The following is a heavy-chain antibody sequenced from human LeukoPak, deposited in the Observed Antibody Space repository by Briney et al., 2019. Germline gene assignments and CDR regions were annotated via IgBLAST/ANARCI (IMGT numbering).Heavy chain of an antibody. Sequence: GGSLRLSCAASGFTFSSYSMNWVRQAPGKGLEWASSIGSSSSYIYYADSVKGRFTISRDNAKNSLYLQMNSLRAEDTAVYYCARVRDGYYSLDYWGQGTLVTVSS. CDR2: IGSSSSYI. D-gene: IGHD5-24*01. CDR1: GFTFSSYS. J-gene: IGHJ4*02. CDR3: ARVRDGYYSLDY. V-gene: IGHV3-21*01.